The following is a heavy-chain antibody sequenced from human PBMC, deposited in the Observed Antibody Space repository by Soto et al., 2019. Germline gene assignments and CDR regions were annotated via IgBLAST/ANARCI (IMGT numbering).Heavy chain of an antibody. CDR1: GYSITSGYY. CDR2: IYHSGST. Sequence: SETLSLAWAVSGYSITSGYYWGWIRQPPGKGLEWIGSIYHSGSTYYNPSLKSRVTISVDTYKNQFSLKLSSVTAADTAVYYCARVSGYYDFWSGYSLLFDYWGQGTLVTISS. V-gene: IGHV4-38-2*01. J-gene: IGHJ4*02. D-gene: IGHD3-3*01. CDR3: ARVSGYYDFWSGYSLLFDY.